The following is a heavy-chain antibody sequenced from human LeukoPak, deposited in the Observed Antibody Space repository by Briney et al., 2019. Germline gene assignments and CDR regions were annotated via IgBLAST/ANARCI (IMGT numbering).Heavy chain of an antibody. V-gene: IGHV3-7*01. CDR3: ARDVGWGATDY. D-gene: IGHD1-26*01. J-gene: IGHJ4*02. CDR1: GFTFSSSW. CDR2: INPDGTQG. Sequence: PGGSLRLSCAASGFTFSSSWMTWVRQAPGKGLEWVANINPDGTQGFYVDSVKGRFTISRDNAETSLYLQLNSLRVDDTAVYYCARDVGWGATDYWGQGTLVTVSS.